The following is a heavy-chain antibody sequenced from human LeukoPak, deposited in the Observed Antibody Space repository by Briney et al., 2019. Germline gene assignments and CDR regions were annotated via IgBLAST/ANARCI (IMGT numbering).Heavy chain of an antibody. Sequence: GGSLRLSCAASGFTFSSYAMSWVRQAPGKGLEWVSAISGSGGSTYYADSVKGRFTISRDNSKNTLYLQMNSLRAEDTAVYYCARAPYGSGSYNDYWGQGTLVTVSS. CDR3: ARAPYGSGSYNDY. V-gene: IGHV3-23*01. CDR2: ISGSGGST. D-gene: IGHD3-10*01. CDR1: GFTFSSYA. J-gene: IGHJ4*02.